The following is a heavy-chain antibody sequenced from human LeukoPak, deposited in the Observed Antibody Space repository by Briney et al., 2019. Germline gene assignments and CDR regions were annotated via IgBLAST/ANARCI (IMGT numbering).Heavy chain of an antibody. V-gene: IGHV1-8*01. J-gene: IGHJ6*03. CDR1: GYTFTSYD. Sequence: ASVKVSCKASGYTFTSYDINWVRQATGQGLEWMGLMNPNSGNTGYAQKFQGRVTMTRNTSISTAYMELSSLRSEDTAVYYCATVLLWFGELPSHYMDVWGKGTTVTVSS. CDR2: MNPNSGNT. D-gene: IGHD3-10*01. CDR3: ATVLLWFGELPSHYMDV.